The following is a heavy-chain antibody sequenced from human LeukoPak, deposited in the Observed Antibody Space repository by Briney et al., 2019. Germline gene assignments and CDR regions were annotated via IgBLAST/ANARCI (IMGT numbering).Heavy chain of an antibody. CDR2: IYPGDSDT. CDR1: GYSFTSYW. Sequence: GESLKISCKGSGYSFTSYWIGWVRQMPGKGLKWMGIIYPGDSDTRYSPSFQGQVTISADKSISTAYLQWSSLKASDTAMYYCARLAYCGGDCYPSFDYWGQGTLVTVSS. J-gene: IGHJ4*02. D-gene: IGHD2-21*02. V-gene: IGHV5-51*01. CDR3: ARLAYCGGDCYPSFDY.